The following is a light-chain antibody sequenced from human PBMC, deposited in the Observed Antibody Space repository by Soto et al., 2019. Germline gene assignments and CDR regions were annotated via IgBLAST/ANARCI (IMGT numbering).Light chain of an antibody. Sequence: EIVLTQSPGTLSLSPGERATLSCRASQSVSSSYLAWYQQKPGQAPRLLIYGASSSATGIPDRFSGSGSGTDFNLTISRLEPEDFAVYYCQQYGSSPLTFGPGTKVDIK. CDR1: QSVSSSY. J-gene: IGKJ3*01. V-gene: IGKV3-20*01. CDR2: GAS. CDR3: QQYGSSPLT.